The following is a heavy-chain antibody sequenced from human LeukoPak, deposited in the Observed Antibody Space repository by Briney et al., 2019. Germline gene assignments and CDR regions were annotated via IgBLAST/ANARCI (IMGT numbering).Heavy chain of an antibody. CDR3: ARHATTSIAAAGTFDY. CDR2: INHSGST. J-gene: IGHJ4*02. D-gene: IGHD6-13*01. CDR1: GGSFSGYY. Sequence: SETLSLTCAVYGGSFSGYYWSWIRQPPGKGLEWIGEINHSGSTNYNPSLKSRVTISVDTSKNQFSLKLSSVTAADTAVYYCARHATTSIAAAGTFDYWGQGTLVTVSS. V-gene: IGHV4-34*01.